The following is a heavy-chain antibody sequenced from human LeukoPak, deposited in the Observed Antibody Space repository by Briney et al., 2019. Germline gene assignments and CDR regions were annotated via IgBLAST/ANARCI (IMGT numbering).Heavy chain of an antibody. Sequence: VASVKVSCKAAGYTFTSYDINWVRQATGQGLEWMGWMNPNSGNTGYAQKFQGRVTMTRNTSISTAYMELSSLRSEDTAVYYCARAATVIRSTSSYWYFDLWGRGTLVTVSS. D-gene: IGHD2-2*01. J-gene: IGHJ2*01. V-gene: IGHV1-8*01. CDR3: ARAATVIRSTSSYWYFDL. CDR1: GYTFTSYD. CDR2: MNPNSGNT.